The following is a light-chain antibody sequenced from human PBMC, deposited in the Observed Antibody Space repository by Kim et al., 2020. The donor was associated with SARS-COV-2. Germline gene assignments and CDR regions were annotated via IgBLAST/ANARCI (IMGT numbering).Light chain of an antibody. CDR2: KAS. CDR1: QSISSW. CDR3: QQYNGYSWT. V-gene: IGKV1-5*03. Sequence: ASVGDSVTITCRASQSISSWLAWYQQKPGQAPKLLIYKASSLESGVPSRFSGSGSGTEFTLTISSLQPDDFATYYCQQYNGYSWTFGQGTKVDIK. J-gene: IGKJ1*01.